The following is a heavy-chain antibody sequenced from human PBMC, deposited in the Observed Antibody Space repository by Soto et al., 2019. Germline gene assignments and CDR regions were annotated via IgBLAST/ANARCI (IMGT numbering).Heavy chain of an antibody. Sequence: GGSLRLSCAASGFTFSNAWMSWVRQAPGKGLEWVGRIKSKTDGGTTDYAAPVKGRFTISRDDSKNTLYLQMNSLKTEDTAVYYCTTDPPRARPYDYYGSGTDYWGQGTLVTVSS. CDR1: GFTFSNAW. CDR3: TTDPPRARPYDYYGSGTDY. D-gene: IGHD3-10*01. J-gene: IGHJ4*02. V-gene: IGHV3-15*01. CDR2: IKSKTDGGTT.